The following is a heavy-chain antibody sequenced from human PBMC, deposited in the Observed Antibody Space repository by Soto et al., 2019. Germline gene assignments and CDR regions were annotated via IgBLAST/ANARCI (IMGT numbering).Heavy chain of an antibody. CDR1: GFTFRSSA. CDR3: ATGAYCSGGSCSDYYYYYYGMDL. V-gene: IGHV1-58*01. J-gene: IGHJ6*02. D-gene: IGHD2-15*01. CDR2: LVVGTGNT. Sequence: SVKVSCKTSGFTFRSSAVQWVRQARGQRLEWIGWLVVGTGNTNYAQKFQQRVTISSDRSTNTVSMELSSLTSEDTAVYYCATGAYCSGGSCSDYYYYYYGMDLWGQGXTVTVSS.